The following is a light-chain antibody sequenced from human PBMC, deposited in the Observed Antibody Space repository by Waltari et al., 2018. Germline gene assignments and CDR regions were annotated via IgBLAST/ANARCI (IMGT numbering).Light chain of an antibody. V-gene: IGLV1-47*01. CDR1: SSNIGSNY. Sequence: QSVLTQPPSASGTPGQRVTISCSGSSSNIGSNYVSWYQQLPGTAPKLLIYRNNQRPSGVPDRFSGSKSDTSASLAISGLRSEDEADYYCAAWDDSLSGPGVFGGGTKLTVL. CDR2: RNN. CDR3: AAWDDSLSGPGV. J-gene: IGLJ3*02.